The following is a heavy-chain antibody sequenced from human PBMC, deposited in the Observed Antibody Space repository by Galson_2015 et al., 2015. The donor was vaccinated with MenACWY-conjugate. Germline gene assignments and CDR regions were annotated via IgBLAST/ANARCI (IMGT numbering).Heavy chain of an antibody. D-gene: IGHD2-15*01. CDR3: ARVGSCYSGRLGCGYYYYGMDV. CDR1: GGTFSSYA. V-gene: IGHV1-69*13. CDR2: IIPIFGTA. J-gene: IGHJ6*02. Sequence: SVKVSCKASGGTFSSYAISWVRQAPGQGLEWMGGIIPIFGTANYAQKFQGRVTITADESTSTAYMELSSLRSEDTAVYYCARVGSCYSGRLGCGYYYYGMDVWGQGTTVTVSS.